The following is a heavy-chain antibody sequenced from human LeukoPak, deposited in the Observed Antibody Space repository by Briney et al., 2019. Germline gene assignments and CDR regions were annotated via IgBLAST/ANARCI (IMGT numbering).Heavy chain of an antibody. CDR1: GYTFTSYY. V-gene: IGHV1-46*01. CDR3: ARGTDAYYCDSSDIDY. J-gene: IGHJ4*02. CDR2: INPSGGST. D-gene: IGHD3-22*01. Sequence: ASVKVSCKASGYTFTSYYMHWVRQAPGQGLEWMGIINPSGGSTSYAQKFQGRVTMTRDTSTSTVYMELSSLRSEDTAVYYCARGTDAYYCDSSDIDYWGQGTLVTVSS.